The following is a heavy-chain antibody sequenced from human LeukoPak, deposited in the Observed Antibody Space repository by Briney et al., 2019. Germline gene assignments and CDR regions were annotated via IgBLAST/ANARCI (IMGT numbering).Heavy chain of an antibody. Sequence: ASVKVSCKASGYTFTDYYMHWVRQAPGQGLEWMGWINPNSGGTNCAQKFQGRVTMTRDTSISTAYMELGRLRSDDTAVYHCANLYDSSGYYFDYWGQGTLVTVSS. J-gene: IGHJ4*02. CDR1: GYTFTDYY. CDR2: INPNSGGT. D-gene: IGHD3-22*01. V-gene: IGHV1-2*02. CDR3: ANLYDSSGYYFDY.